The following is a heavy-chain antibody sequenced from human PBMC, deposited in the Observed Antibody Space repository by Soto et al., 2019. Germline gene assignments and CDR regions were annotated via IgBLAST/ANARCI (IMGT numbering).Heavy chain of an antibody. CDR2: IKPDGSQK. J-gene: IGHJ4*02. CDR3: APYNTDKGGLDY. CDR1: GFTFSSSW. Sequence: GGSLRLSCGASGFTFSSSWMTWVRQAPGKGLEGVANIKPDGSQKYYVDSLKGRFTISRDNAKNLLFLQMSSLRDEDTAVYYCAPYNTDKGGLDYWGQGTLVTVSS. V-gene: IGHV3-7*01. D-gene: IGHD1-20*01.